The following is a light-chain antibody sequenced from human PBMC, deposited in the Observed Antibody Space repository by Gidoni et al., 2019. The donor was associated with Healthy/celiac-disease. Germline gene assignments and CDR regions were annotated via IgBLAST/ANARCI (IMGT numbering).Light chain of an antibody. V-gene: IGKV1-33*01. Sequence: DIQMTQSPSSLSASVGDRVTITCQASQDISNYLNWYQQKPEKAPKRLIYDASNLGTGVPSRFSGSGSGTDFTFTISSLQPEDIATYYCQQYDNLPLTFGQGTRLEIK. CDR3: QQYDNLPLT. CDR2: DAS. J-gene: IGKJ5*01. CDR1: QDISNY.